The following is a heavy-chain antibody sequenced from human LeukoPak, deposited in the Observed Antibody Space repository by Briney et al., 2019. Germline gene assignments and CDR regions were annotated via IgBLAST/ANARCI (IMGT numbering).Heavy chain of an antibody. Sequence: PSETLSLTCTVSGGSISSSSYYWVWIRQPLGKGLEWIGSIYYSGSTYYNPSLKSRVTISVDTSKNQFSLKLSSVTAADTAVYYCARPIGVGAANWFDPWGQGTLVTVSS. CDR1: GGSISSSSYY. V-gene: IGHV4-39*01. D-gene: IGHD1-26*01. J-gene: IGHJ5*02. CDR3: ARPIGVGAANWFDP. CDR2: IYYSGST.